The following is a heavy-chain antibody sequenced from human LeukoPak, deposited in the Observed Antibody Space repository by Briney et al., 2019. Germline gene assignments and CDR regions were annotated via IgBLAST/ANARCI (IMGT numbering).Heavy chain of an antibody. J-gene: IGHJ4*02. D-gene: IGHD3-22*01. CDR3: ARDLDYYDSSGYYYGLDY. CDR1: GYTFTGYY. Sequence: SVKVSCKASGYTFTGYYMHWVRQAPGQGLEWMGGIIPIFGTANYAQKFQGRVTITADESTSTAYMELSSLRSEDTAVYYCARDLDYYDSSGYYYGLDYWGQGTLVTVSS. CDR2: IIPIFGTA. V-gene: IGHV1-69*13.